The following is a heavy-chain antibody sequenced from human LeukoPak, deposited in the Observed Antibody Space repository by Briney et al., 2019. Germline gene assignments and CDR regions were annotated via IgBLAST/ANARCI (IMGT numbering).Heavy chain of an antibody. Sequence: SQTLSLTCTVSGGSISSGDYYWGWLRQPPGKGREWIGYIYDSGSTYYNPWLESRVTISVDTSKNQFSLKLSSVTAAETAVYYCARGLNYYDSSGYYGPYWYFDLWGRGPLVTVSS. J-gene: IGHJ2*01. CDR2: IYDSGST. V-gene: IGHV4-30-4*01. CDR3: ARGLNYYDSSGYYGPYWYFDL. D-gene: IGHD3-22*01. CDR1: GGSISSGDYY.